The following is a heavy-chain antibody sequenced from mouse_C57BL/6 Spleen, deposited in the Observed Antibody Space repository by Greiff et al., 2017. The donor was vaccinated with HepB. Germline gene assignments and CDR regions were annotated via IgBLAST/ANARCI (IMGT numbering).Heavy chain of an antibody. Sequence: QVQLQQSGAELVKPGASVKLSCKASGYTFTSYWMHWVKQRPGQGLEWIGMIHPNSGSTNYNEKFKSKATLTVDKSSSTAYMQLSSLTSEDSAVYYCARENYGSSSDWYFDVWGTGTTVTVSS. V-gene: IGHV1-64*01. J-gene: IGHJ1*03. CDR1: GYTFTSYW. CDR3: ARENYGSSSDWYFDV. CDR2: IHPNSGST. D-gene: IGHD1-1*01.